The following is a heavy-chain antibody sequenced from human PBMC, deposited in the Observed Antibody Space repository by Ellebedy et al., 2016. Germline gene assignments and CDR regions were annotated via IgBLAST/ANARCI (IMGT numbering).Heavy chain of an antibody. CDR2: IKQDGSEE. CDR1: GFTFSSYW. J-gene: IGHJ6*03. CDR3: ARYYYDSSGYYYLYYYYYYMDV. V-gene: IGHV3-7*01. D-gene: IGHD3-22*01. Sequence: GGSLRLSXAASGFTFSSYWMSWVRQAPGKGLEWVANIKQDGSEEYYVDSVKGRFTISRDNAKNSLYLQMNSLRAEDTAVYYCARYYYDSSGYYYLYYYYYYMDVWGKGTTVTVSS.